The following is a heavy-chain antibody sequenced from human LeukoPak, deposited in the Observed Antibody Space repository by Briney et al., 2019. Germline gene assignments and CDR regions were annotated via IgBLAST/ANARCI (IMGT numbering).Heavy chain of an antibody. J-gene: IGHJ4*02. D-gene: IGHD4-17*01. Sequence: GGSLRLSCAASGFTFSSYGMHWVRQAPGKGLEWVAVILSDGSKEFYTDSVKGRLTISRDNSKNTLYLQMNSLRAEDTAVYYCVRVPGPYGDLIDYWGQGTLVTVSS. V-gene: IGHV3-33*01. CDR2: ILSDGSKE. CDR3: VRVPGPYGDLIDY. CDR1: GFTFSSYG.